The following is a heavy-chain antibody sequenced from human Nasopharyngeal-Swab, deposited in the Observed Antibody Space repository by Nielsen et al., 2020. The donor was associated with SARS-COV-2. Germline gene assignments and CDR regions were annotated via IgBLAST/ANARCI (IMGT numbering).Heavy chain of an antibody. D-gene: IGHD3-9*01. CDR2: INHSGST. Sequence: SETLSLTCAVYGGSFSGYYWSWIRQPPGKGLEWIGEINHSGSTNYNPSLKSRVTISVDTSKNQFSLKLSSVTAADTAVYYCARGSRGGYFDWLLKGYFDYWGRGTLVTVSS. CDR1: GGSFSGYY. J-gene: IGHJ4*02. CDR3: ARGSRGGYFDWLLKGYFDY. V-gene: IGHV4-34*01.